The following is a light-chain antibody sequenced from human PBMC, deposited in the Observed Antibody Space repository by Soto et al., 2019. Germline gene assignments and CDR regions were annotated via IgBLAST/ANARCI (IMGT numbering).Light chain of an antibody. CDR1: QSVSSSF. V-gene: IGKV3-20*01. CDR3: QQYDTLPYT. Sequence: EIVLTQSPGTLSLSPGERATLSCRASQSVSSSFLAWYQQKPGQAPRLLIYATSSRATGIPDRFSGSGSGTDFALTISRLEPEDFAVYSCQQYDTLPYTFGRGTKLEI. J-gene: IGKJ2*01. CDR2: ATS.